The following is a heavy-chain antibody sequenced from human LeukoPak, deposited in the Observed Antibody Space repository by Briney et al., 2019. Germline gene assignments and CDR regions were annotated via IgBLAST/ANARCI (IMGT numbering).Heavy chain of an antibody. V-gene: IGHV4-34*01. Sequence: SKTLSLTCAVCGGSFNNYYWSWFRQPPGKGLEWIGEVNHSGATNYSPFLKSRLTMSVDTSKSQFSLTLRSVTAADTAVYYCARGWYYDSYAFDIWGQGTMVTVSS. D-gene: IGHD3-22*01. CDR1: GGSFNNYY. CDR2: VNHSGAT. J-gene: IGHJ3*02. CDR3: ARGWYYDSYAFDI.